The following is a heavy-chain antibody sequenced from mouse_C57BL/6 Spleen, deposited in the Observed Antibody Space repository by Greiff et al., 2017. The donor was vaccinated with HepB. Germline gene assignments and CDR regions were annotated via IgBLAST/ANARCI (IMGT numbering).Heavy chain of an antibody. V-gene: IGHV1-64*01. Sequence: VQLQQPGAELVKPGASVKLSCKASGYTFTSYWMHWVKQRPGQGLEWIGMIHPNSGSTNYNEKFKSKATLTVDKSSSTAYMELRSLTSEDTAVYYCARVDPGYYAMDYWGQGTSVTVSS. CDR2: IHPNSGST. J-gene: IGHJ4*01. CDR1: GYTFTSYW. CDR3: ARVDPGYYAMDY.